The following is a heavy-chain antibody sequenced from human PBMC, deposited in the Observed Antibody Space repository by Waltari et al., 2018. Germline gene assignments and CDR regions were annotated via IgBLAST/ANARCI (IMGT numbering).Heavy chain of an antibody. CDR2: ISSSSRTI. D-gene: IGHD6-13*01. CDR3: ARCGRGSWHFNWYFDL. J-gene: IGHJ2*01. Sequence: EVQLVESGGGLVQPGGSLRLSCAASGFTFSSYSMNWVRQAPGKGLEWVSYISSSSRTIYYADSVKGRFTISRDNAKNSLYLQMNSLRAEDTAVYYCARCGRGSWHFNWYFDLWGRGTLVTVSS. CDR1: GFTFSSYS. V-gene: IGHV3-48*01.